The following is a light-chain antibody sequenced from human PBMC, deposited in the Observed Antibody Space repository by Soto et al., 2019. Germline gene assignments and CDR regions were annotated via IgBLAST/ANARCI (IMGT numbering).Light chain of an antibody. CDR3: QSYDSSLSSWV. CDR1: SSNIGAGYD. Sequence: QSVLTQPPSVSGAPGQRVTISCTGGSSNIGAGYDVHWYQQLPGTALKLLISGNSNRPSAVPDRFSGSKSGTSASLAITGLQAEDEAEYYCQSYDSSLSSWVFGGGTQLTVL. J-gene: IGLJ7*01. CDR2: GNS. V-gene: IGLV1-40*01.